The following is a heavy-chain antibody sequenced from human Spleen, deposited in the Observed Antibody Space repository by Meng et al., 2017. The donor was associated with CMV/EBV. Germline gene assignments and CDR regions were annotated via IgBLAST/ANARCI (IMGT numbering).Heavy chain of an antibody. CDR3: ARDPRFLEWSPYGMDV. CDR1: GGTFSSYA. D-gene: IGHD3-3*01. Sequence: SVKVSCKASGGTFSSYAISWVRQAPGQGLEWMGGIIPILGIANYAQKFQGRVTITADKSTSTAYMELSSLRSEDTAVYYCARDPRFLEWSPYGMDVWGQGTTVTVSS. V-gene: IGHV1-69*10. CDR2: IIPILGIA. J-gene: IGHJ6*02.